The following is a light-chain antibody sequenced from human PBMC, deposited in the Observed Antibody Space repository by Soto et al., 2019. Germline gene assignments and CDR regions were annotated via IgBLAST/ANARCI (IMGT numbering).Light chain of an antibody. J-gene: IGKJ2*01. Sequence: DIQMTQSPSTLSASVGDRVTITCRASQSIRTWLAWYQQKAGKAPKLLIYRASSLESGVPSRFSGSGSGTEYTLTISSLQPDDFATYYCQQYDTYSATFXQGTKADIK. V-gene: IGKV1-5*03. CDR2: RAS. CDR3: QQYDTYSAT. CDR1: QSIRTW.